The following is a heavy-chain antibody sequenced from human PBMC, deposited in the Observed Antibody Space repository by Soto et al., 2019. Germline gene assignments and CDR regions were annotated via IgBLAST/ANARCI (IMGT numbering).Heavy chain of an antibody. CDR2: INHDGST. CDR1: GGSFSGSY. D-gene: IGHD4-17*01. J-gene: IGHJ4*01. Sequence: SETLSLTCAVNGGSFSGSYWSWIRQPPGKGLEWIGEINHDGSTNYIPSLKSRVTISVDTSKHQFSLKLSTVTAADTAVYYCARVTYGDDFRRAGYIDFWGEGNLVTVSS. V-gene: IGHV4-34*01. CDR3: ARVTYGDDFRRAGYIDF.